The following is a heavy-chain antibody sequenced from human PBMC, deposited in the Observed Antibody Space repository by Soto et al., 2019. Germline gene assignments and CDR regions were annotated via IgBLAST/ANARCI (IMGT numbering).Heavy chain of an antibody. D-gene: IGHD2-21*01. J-gene: IGHJ6*03. CDR1: GYTFTSYD. CDR2: MNPNSGNT. V-gene: IGHV1-8*01. CDR3: ARAHRVVNYYYYYMDV. Sequence: ASVKVSCKASGYTFTSYDINWVRQATGQGLEWMGWMNPNSGNTGYAQKFQGRVTMTRNTSISTAYMELSSLRSEDTAVYYCARAHRVVNYYYYYMDVWGKGTTVTV.